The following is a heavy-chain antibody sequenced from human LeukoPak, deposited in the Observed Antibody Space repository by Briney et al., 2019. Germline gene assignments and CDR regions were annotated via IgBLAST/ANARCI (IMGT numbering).Heavy chain of an antibody. D-gene: IGHD3-10*01. V-gene: IGHV3-53*01. CDR1: GFTVSSNY. J-gene: IGHJ4*02. Sequence: GGSLRLSCAASGFTVSSNYMSWVRQAPGKGLEWVSVIYSGGSTYYADSVKGRFTISRDNSKNTLYLQMNSLRAEDPAVYYYQRELGRGVIDYWPQGTLVTVSS. CDR3: QRELGRGVIDY. CDR2: IYSGGST.